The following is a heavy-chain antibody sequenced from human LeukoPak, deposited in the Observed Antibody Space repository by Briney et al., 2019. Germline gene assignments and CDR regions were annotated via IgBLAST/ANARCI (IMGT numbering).Heavy chain of an antibody. Sequence: PGGSLRLSCAASGFTFSSYWMHWVRQAPGKGLVWVSRINSDGSSTSYADSVKGRFTISRDNAKNTLYLQMNSLRAEDTAVYYCARDYYDSSGYYLAPFDYWGQGTLVTVSS. CDR1: GFTFSSYW. CDR2: INSDGSST. D-gene: IGHD3-22*01. CDR3: ARDYYDSSGYYLAPFDY. J-gene: IGHJ4*02. V-gene: IGHV3-74*01.